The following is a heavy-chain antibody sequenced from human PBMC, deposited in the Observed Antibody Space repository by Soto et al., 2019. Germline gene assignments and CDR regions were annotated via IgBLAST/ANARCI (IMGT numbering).Heavy chain of an antibody. CDR2: INADGTRT. CDR3: AGVAVGSYDWFDP. V-gene: IGHV3-74*03. Sequence: EVQLVESGGGLVQPGGSLRLSCAASGFTFTNYWMHWVRQAPGKGLVWVSRINADGTRTTYADSVKGRSTISRDNAQNTLYLQVNSVRVEDTAVYYCAGVAVGSYDWFDPWGQGTLVTVSS. CDR1: GFTFTNYW. J-gene: IGHJ5*02. D-gene: IGHD1-26*01.